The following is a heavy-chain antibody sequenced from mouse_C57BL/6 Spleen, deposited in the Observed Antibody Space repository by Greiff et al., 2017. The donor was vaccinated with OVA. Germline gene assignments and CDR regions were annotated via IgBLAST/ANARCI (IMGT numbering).Heavy chain of an antibody. V-gene: IGHV1-61*01. CDR3: ARPYDYDEYYFDY. CDR2: IYPSDSET. J-gene: IGHJ2*01. Sequence: QVQLKQPGAELVRPGSSVKLSCKASGYTFTSYWMDWVKQRPGQGLEWIGNIYPSDSETHYNQKFKDKATLTVDKSSSTAYMQLSSLTSEDSAVYYCARPYDYDEYYFDYWGQGTTLTVSS. CDR1: GYTFTSYW. D-gene: IGHD2-4*01.